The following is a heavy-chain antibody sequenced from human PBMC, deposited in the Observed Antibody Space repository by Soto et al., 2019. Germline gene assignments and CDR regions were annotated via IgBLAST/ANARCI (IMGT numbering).Heavy chain of an antibody. CDR2: ISGGGGST. CDR3: AKDPTSYDSSAQFDS. Sequence: EVKLLESGGRLAQPGGSLRLSCAASGFSFNIFAMNWVRQAPGQGLEWVSGISGGGGSTYYADSVKGRFTISRDNSNNTLYLQMNSLRAEDTAVYYCAKDPTSYDSSAQFDSWGQGTLVTVSS. CDR1: GFSFNIFA. V-gene: IGHV3-23*01. J-gene: IGHJ4*02. D-gene: IGHD3-22*01.